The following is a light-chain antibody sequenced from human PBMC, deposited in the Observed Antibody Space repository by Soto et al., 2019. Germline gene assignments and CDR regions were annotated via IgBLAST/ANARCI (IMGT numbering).Light chain of an antibody. CDR3: AAWDGSLNGWV. Sequence: QSALTQAPSVSGTPGQRVTISCSGSSSNIGSNTVSWYQQVPGTGHKVLIDSNVQRTSGVPDRFSGSKSGTSASLAIGGLQAEDDADYYCAAWDGSLNGWVFGGGTKLTVL. CDR1: SSNIGSNT. CDR2: SNV. V-gene: IGLV1-44*01. J-gene: IGLJ3*02.